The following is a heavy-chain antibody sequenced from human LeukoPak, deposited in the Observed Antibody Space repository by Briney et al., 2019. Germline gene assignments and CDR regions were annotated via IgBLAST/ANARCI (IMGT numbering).Heavy chain of an antibody. CDR3: AREREISLSRVGATIWYYYYYYMDV. Sequence: PSETLSLTCTVSGDSISSYSWTWVRQPAGKGLEWIGRMYNSGSTKYNPSLKSRVTMSVDTSKNQFSLKLSSVTAADTALYYCAREREISLSRVGATIWYYYYYYMDVWGKGTTVTVSS. V-gene: IGHV4-4*07. J-gene: IGHJ6*03. CDR1: GDSISSYS. CDR2: MYNSGST. D-gene: IGHD1-26*01.